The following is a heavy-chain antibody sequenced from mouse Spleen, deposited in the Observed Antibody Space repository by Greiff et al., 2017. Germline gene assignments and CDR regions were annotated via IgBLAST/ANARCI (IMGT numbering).Heavy chain of an antibody. CDR3: ARDGRHYYAMDY. CDR2: ISYDGSN. CDR1: GYSITSGYY. J-gene: IGHJ4*01. V-gene: IGHV3-6*01. Sequence: EVQLKESGPGLVKPSQSLSLTCSVTGYSITSGYYWNWIRQFPGNKLEWMGYISYDGSNNYNPSLKNRISITRDTSKNQFFLKLNSVTTEDTATYYCARDGRHYYAMDYWGQGTSVTVSS.